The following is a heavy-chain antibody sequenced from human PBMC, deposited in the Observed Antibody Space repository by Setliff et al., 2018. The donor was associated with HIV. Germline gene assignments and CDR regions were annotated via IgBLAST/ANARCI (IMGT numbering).Heavy chain of an antibody. CDR2: IIPIFGTA. V-gene: IGHV1-69*06. J-gene: IGHJ6*03. Sequence: GASVKVSCKASGGSFSSYAISWVRQAPGQGLEWMGGIIPIFGTADYAQMFQGRVTITADKSTSTAYMELSSLRSEDTTVYYCARRAAGGSSPNDYMDVWGKGTTVTV. CDR1: GGSFSSYA. CDR3: ARRAAGGSSPNDYMDV. D-gene: IGHD6-6*01.